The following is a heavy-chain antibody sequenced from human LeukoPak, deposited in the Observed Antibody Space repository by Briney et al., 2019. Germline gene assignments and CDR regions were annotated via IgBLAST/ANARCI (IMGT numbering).Heavy chain of an antibody. J-gene: IGHJ3*02. Sequence: ASVKASCKASGGTFSSYAISWVRQAPGQGLEWMGRIIPIFGIANYAQKFQGRVTITADKSTSTAYMELSSLRSEDTAVYYCARDGQQWLDAFDIWGQGTMVTVSS. CDR2: IIPIFGIA. CDR3: ARDGQQWLDAFDI. D-gene: IGHD6-19*01. CDR1: GGTFSSYA. V-gene: IGHV1-69*04.